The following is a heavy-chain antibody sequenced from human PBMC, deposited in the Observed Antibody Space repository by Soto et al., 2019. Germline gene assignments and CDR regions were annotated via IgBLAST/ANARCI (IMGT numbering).Heavy chain of an antibody. CDR1: GGTFNTYA. CDR3: ASEVQGHTPAFVY. J-gene: IGHJ4*02. Sequence: QVQLVQSGAEMKKPGSSVKVSCQSSGGTFNTYAMNWVRQAPGQGPEWMGDISPLFGAANYAPKFQGRVTITADESTGTSDMQLSILTSEDTSRYFCASEVQGHTPAFVYWGQGTLVTVSS. V-gene: IGHV1-69*19. CDR2: ISPLFGAA.